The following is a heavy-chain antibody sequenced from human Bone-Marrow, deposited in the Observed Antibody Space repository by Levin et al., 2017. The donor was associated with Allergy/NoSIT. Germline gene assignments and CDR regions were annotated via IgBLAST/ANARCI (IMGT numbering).Heavy chain of an antibody. CDR2: IWHDGSKK. CDR1: GFSFSDYA. Sequence: GESLKISCAASGFSFSDYATHFFRQGPGKGLEWVAIIWHDGSKKFYLDSVKGRFTISRDNSENTLSLQMNSLTVDDTALYYCARAGMHLSPDYWGPGTLVTISS. CDR3: ARAGMHLSPDY. V-gene: IGHV3-33*08. J-gene: IGHJ4*02.